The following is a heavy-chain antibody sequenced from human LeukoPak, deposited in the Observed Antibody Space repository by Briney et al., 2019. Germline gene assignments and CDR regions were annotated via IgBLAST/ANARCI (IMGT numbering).Heavy chain of an antibody. D-gene: IGHD3-10*01. CDR3: AKASAVRGVIPTYYFDY. V-gene: IGHV3-23*01. CDR2: ISGSGGTT. J-gene: IGHJ4*02. Sequence: GGSLRLSCAASGFTFSGYAMSWVRQAPGKGLEWVSTISGSGGTTYYTGSVEGRFTISRDNSKNTFSLLMNSLTAEDTAVYYCAKASAVRGVIPTYYFDYWGQGILVTVSS. CDR1: GFTFSGYA.